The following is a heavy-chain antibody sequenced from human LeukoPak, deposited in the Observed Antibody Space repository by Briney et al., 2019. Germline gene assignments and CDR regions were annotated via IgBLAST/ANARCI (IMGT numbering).Heavy chain of an antibody. CDR1: GFSFSSYA. CDR2: ISGGGTIT. Sequence: GGSLRLSCAASGFSFSSYAMSWVRRAPGKGLEWVAVISGGGTITYYADSVKGRFTISRDNSKNTLYLQMNGLRAEDTAVYYCVRVPFDPWGQGTLVTVSS. J-gene: IGHJ5*02. CDR3: VRVPFDP. V-gene: IGHV3-23*01.